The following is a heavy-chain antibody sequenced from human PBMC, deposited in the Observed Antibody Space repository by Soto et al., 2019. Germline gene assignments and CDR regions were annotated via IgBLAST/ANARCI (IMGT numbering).Heavy chain of an antibody. CDR1: GSSFSGYY. Sequence: SESLTLPCAVSGSSFSGYYRSWIRQSPGKGLEWIGDIDHTGTTHYNPSLKNRVTILVDRSKKHFSLTLTSVTTADTAEYFCTRGRGTRYWGQGTPVTVSS. D-gene: IGHD1-1*01. J-gene: IGHJ4*02. CDR2: IDHTGTT. CDR3: TRGRGTRY. V-gene: IGHV4-34*01.